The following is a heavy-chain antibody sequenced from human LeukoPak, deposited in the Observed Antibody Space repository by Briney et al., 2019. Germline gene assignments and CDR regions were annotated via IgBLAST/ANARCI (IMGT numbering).Heavy chain of an antibody. Sequence: GASVKVSCKASGYIFSDSYVHWVRQAPGQGLEWMGWMNPNSGGTNYAQKFQGRITMTGDTSTAYLELSRLRSDDTAVYYCARDLDSTVIVGGDAFDLWGQGTMVTVSS. J-gene: IGHJ3*01. CDR3: ARDLDSTVIVGGDAFDL. CDR2: MNPNSGGT. V-gene: IGHV1-2*02. CDR1: GYIFSDSY. D-gene: IGHD2/OR15-2a*01.